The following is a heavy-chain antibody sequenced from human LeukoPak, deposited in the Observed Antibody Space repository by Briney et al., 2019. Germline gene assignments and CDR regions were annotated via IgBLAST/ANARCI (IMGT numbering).Heavy chain of an antibody. CDR3: ASDTGDYGDY. D-gene: IGHD4-17*01. J-gene: IGHJ4*02. Sequence: SETLSLTCTVSGGSISSSSYYWGWIRQPPGKGLEWIGSIYYSGSTYYNPSLKSRVTISVDTSKNQFSLKLSSVTAADTAVYYCASDTGDYGDYWGQGTLVTASS. CDR1: GGSISSSSYY. V-gene: IGHV4-39*01. CDR2: IYYSGST.